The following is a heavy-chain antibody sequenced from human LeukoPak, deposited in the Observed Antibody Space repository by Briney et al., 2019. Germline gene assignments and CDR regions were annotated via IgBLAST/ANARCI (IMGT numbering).Heavy chain of an antibody. CDR1: GFTFSSYS. Sequence: PGGSLRLSCAASGFTFSSYSMNWVRQAPGKGLEWVSSISSSSSYIYYADSVKGRFTISRDNAKNSLYLQMNSLRAEDTAVYYCAREDTAMVTPLDYWGQGTLVTVSS. V-gene: IGHV3-21*01. CDR2: ISSSSSYI. J-gene: IGHJ4*02. D-gene: IGHD5-18*01. CDR3: AREDTAMVTPLDY.